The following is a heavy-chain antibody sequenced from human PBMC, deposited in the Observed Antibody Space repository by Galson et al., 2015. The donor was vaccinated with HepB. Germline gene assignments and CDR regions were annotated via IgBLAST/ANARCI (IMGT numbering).Heavy chain of an antibody. Sequence: SLRLSCAISGFTFDDFAMHWVRQSPGKGLEWVSGINWSGSTVSYADSVKGRFTISRDNTKNSLQLQMNSLMTKDTAFCFGVKDRGSGEYYGVGYFDDWAPGTLVTVSS. J-gene: IGHJ4*02. D-gene: IGHD2/OR15-2a*01. CDR1: GFTFDDFA. V-gene: IGHV3-9*01. CDR3: VKDRGSGEYYGVGYFDD. CDR2: INWSGSTV.